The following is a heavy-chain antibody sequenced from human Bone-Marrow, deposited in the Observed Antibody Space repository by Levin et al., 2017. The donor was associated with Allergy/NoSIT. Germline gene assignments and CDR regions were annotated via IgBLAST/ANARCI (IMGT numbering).Heavy chain of an antibody. J-gene: IGHJ4*02. V-gene: IGHV3-9*01. CDR3: AKDLRPRTTVLSAVFDS. CDR1: GFTFDRYA. CDR2: ISWDSGSI. Sequence: GGSLRLSCAASGFTFDRYALHWVRQTPGKGLEWVSGISWDSGSIDYADSAKGRFTISRDNAKNSLYLHMNSLRTEDTALYYCAKDLRPRTTVLSAVFDSWGQGTLVTVFS. D-gene: IGHD4-17*01.